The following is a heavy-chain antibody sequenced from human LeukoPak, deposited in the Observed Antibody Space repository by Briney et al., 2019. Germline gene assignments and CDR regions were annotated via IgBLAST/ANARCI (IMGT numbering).Heavy chain of an antibody. V-gene: IGHV1-69*04. CDR1: GSTFSNYG. CDR3: ARDQGVTDPPPYGLDV. CDR2: IIPILDVA. D-gene: IGHD2-21*02. J-gene: IGHJ6*02. Sequence: GASVGLSRKASGSTFSNYGITWVRQAPGQGLEWMGRIIPILDVALYAQKFQGRVTITADKSTSTAYIELSTLRPEDTAVYYCARDQGVTDPPPYGLDVWG.